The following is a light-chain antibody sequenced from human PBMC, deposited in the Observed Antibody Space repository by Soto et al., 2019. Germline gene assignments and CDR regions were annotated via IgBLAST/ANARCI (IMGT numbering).Light chain of an antibody. V-gene: IGKV4-1*01. CDR2: WAS. CDR1: QSVLYISNNKNY. J-gene: IGKJ4*01. Sequence: DIVMTQSPDSLAVSLVERATINCNSIQSVLYISNNKNYLAWYQQKPGQPPKLLIYWASTRESGVPDRFSGSGSGTDFTLTISSLQAEDVAVYYCQQYYSTPLTFGGGTKVDI. CDR3: QQYYSTPLT.